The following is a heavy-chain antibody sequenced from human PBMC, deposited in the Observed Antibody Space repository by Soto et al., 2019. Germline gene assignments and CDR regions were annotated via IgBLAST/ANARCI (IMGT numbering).Heavy chain of an antibody. CDR3: AREMERYCSSTSCPAGVAY. CDR2: INPSGGNT. J-gene: IGHJ4*02. D-gene: IGHD2-2*01. V-gene: IGHV1-46*01. CDR1: GYTFTRYY. Sequence: SVRVSCKASGYTFTRYYMHWVRQAPGQGLEWMGIINPSGGNTSYAQKFQGRVTMTRDTSTSTAYMELTSLRSEDTAVYYCAREMERYCSSTSCPAGVAYWGQGTLVTVSS.